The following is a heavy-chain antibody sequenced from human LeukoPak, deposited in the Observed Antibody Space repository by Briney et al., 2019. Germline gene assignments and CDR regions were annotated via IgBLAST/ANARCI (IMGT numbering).Heavy chain of an antibody. J-gene: IGHJ4*02. D-gene: IGHD6-19*01. V-gene: IGHV4-39*02. CDR2: IFYSGNT. CDR1: GGSINSSSYY. Sequence: SETLSLTCTVSGGSINSSSYYWGWIRQPPGKGLEWIGSIFYSGNTYDNPSLKSRVTISVDTSKNQFSLRLNSVTPEDTAVYYCARDHRYSSGSLGFDYWGQGTLVTVSS. CDR3: ARDHRYSSGSLGFDY.